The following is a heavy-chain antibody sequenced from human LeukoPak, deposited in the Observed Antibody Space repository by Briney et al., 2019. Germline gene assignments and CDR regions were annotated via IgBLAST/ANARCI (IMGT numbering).Heavy chain of an antibody. D-gene: IGHD3-22*01. Sequence: PGGSLRLSCAASGFPFSDYYMIWIPQAPGKGLEWVLYISSSCSTIYYADSVKGRFTISRDNAKNSLYLQMNSLRAEDTAVYYCARDQGVSFDYWGQGTLVTVSS. CDR3: ARDQGVSFDY. CDR2: ISSSCSTI. V-gene: IGHV3-11*04. CDR1: GFPFSDYY. J-gene: IGHJ4*02.